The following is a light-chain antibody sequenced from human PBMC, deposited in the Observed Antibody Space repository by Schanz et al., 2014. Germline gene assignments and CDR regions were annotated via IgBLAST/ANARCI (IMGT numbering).Light chain of an antibody. CDR2: DAS. V-gene: IGKV3-11*01. Sequence: EIVLTQSPATLSLSPGERATLSCRASQSVTSSLAWYQHKPGQAPRLLIYDASNRATGIPARFSGSGSGTDFTLTISSLEPEDFAVYYCQQYGISRFTFGPGTKVDIK. CDR3: QQYGISRFT. CDR1: QSVTSS. J-gene: IGKJ3*01.